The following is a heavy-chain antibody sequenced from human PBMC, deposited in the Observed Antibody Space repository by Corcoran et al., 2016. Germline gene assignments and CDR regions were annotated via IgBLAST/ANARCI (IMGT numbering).Heavy chain of an antibody. J-gene: IGHJ5*02. V-gene: IGHV4-34*01. Sequence: QVQLQQWGAGLLKPSETLSLTCAVYGGSFSGYYWSWIRQPPGKGLEWIGEINHSGSNNYNTSLKSRVTISVDTSKTQFSLMMSSVTAADAAVYYCARGRVYIAFDPWGQGTLVTVSS. D-gene: IGHD2-8*01. CDR3: ARGRVYIAFDP. CDR1: GGSFSGYY. CDR2: INHSGSN.